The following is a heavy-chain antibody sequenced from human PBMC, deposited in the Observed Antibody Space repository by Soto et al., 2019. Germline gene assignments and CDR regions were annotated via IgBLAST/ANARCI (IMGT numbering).Heavy chain of an antibody. CDR1: GGSISSYY. CDR2: IYYSGST. Sequence: SETLSLTCTVSGGSISSYYWSWIRQPPGKGLEWIGYIYYSGSTNYNPSLKSRVTISVDTSKNQFSLKLSSVTAADTAVYYCARDAIIAARGEYNWFDPWGQGTLVTVSS. CDR3: ARDAIIAARGEYNWFDP. D-gene: IGHD6-6*01. J-gene: IGHJ5*02. V-gene: IGHV4-59*01.